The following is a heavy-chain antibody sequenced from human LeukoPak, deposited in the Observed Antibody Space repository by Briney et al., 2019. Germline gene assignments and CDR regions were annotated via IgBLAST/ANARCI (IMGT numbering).Heavy chain of an antibody. J-gene: IGHJ4*02. CDR3: ARDQVGDFDY. CDR2: ISWNSGTK. Sequence: GGSLRLSCAASGFTFDDYAMHWVRQAPGKGLEWVSGISWNSGTKGYADSVKGRFTISRDNAKNSLYLQMNSLRAEDTAVYYCARDQVGDFDYWGQGTLVTASS. V-gene: IGHV3-9*01. CDR1: GFTFDDYA. D-gene: IGHD2-15*01.